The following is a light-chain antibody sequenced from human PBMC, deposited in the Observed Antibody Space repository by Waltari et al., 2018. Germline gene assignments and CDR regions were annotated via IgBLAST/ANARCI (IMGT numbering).Light chain of an antibody. Sequence: QSALTQPPSASGSPGQSVTISCTGTSSDVGGYNHVSWYQHHPGQAPKLMISEVNKRPSGVPDRFSGFKSGNTASLTVAGLQADDEADYYCTSYAGSHNWVFGGGTKLTVL. CDR2: EVN. CDR3: TSYAGSHNWV. V-gene: IGLV2-8*01. CDR1: SSDVGGYNH. J-gene: IGLJ2*01.